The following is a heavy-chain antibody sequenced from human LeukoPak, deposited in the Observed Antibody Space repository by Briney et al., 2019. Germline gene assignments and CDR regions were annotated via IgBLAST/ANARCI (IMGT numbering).Heavy chain of an antibody. J-gene: IGHJ6*03. CDR1: GFTFSSYA. V-gene: IGHV3-64*01. CDR3: ARGRDCSSTSCYTRRGGFYYYYMDV. CDR2: ISSNGGST. Sequence: PGGSLRLSCAASGFTFSSYAMHWVRQAPGKGLEYVSAISSNGGSTYYANSVKVRFTISRDNSKNTLYLQMGSLRAEDMAVYYCARGRDCSSTSCYTRRGGFYYYYMDVWGKGTTVTVSS. D-gene: IGHD2-2*02.